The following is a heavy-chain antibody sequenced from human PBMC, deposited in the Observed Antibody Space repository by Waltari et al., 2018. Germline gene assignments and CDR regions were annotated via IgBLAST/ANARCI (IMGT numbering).Heavy chain of an antibody. J-gene: IGHJ3*02. CDR3: ARGRYDILTGYYTTGAFDI. V-gene: IGHV4-30-2*01. CDR2: IYHRGSS. Sequence: QLQLQESGSGLVKPSQTLSLTCAVSGGSISSGGYSWSWIRQPPGKGLEWIGYIYHRGSSYYNPSLKSRGTISVDRSKNQFSLKLSSVTAADTAVYYCARGRYDILTGYYTTGAFDIWGQGTMVTVSS. CDR1: GGSISSGGYS. D-gene: IGHD3-9*01.